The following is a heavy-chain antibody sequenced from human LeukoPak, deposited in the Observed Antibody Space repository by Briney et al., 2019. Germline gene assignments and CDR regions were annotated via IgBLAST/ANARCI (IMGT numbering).Heavy chain of an antibody. CDR2: INYSGRT. CDR1: DDSINNDRYF. D-gene: IGHD1-26*01. CDR3: ASDIDDVGALFDF. V-gene: IGHV4-39*07. J-gene: IGHJ4*02. Sequence: PSETLSLTCSITDDSINNDRYFWAWIRQPPGKGLEWIASINYSGRTYYNPSLNSRLIISVDTAKRQFSLKLTSVTAADTALYFCASDIDDVGALFDFWGQGTLVTVSS.